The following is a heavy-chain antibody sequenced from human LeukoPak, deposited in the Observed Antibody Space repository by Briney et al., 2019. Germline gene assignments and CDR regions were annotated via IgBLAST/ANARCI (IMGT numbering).Heavy chain of an antibody. J-gene: IGHJ4*02. CDR3: ATEGGMVRGVSYY. CDR1: GGSFSGYY. D-gene: IGHD3-10*01. CDR2: INHSGST. Sequence: PSETPSLTCAVYGGSFSGYYWSWIRPPPGKGPEWIGEINHSGSTNYNPSLKSRVTISVDTSKNQCSLKLSSVTAADTAVYYCATEGGMVRGVSYYWGQGTRVSVSS. V-gene: IGHV4-34*01.